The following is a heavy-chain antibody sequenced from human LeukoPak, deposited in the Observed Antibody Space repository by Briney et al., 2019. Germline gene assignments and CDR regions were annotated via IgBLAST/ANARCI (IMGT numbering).Heavy chain of an antibody. D-gene: IGHD6-6*01. CDR3: ARDGRIAARPFDY. CDR2: ISSSSSYI. V-gene: IGHV3-21*01. J-gene: IGHJ4*02. CDR1: GFTFSSYS. Sequence: GGSLRLSCAASGFTFSSYSMNWVRQVPGKGLEWVSSISSSSSYIYYADSVKGRFTISRDNAKNSLYLQMNSLRAEDTAVYYCARDGRIAARPFDYWGQGTLVTVSS.